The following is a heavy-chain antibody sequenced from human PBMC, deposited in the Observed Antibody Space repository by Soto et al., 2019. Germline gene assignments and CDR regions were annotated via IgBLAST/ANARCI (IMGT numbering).Heavy chain of an antibody. J-gene: IGHJ6*02. D-gene: IGHD5-18*01. CDR3: ARSTRGYSYGYSPYGMDV. V-gene: IGHV1-69*06. Sequence: SVKVSCKASGGTFSSYAISWVRQAPGQGLEWMGGIIPIFGTANYAQKFQGRVTITADKSTSTAYMELSSLRSEDTAVYYCARSTRGYSYGYSPYGMDVWGQGPTVTVPS. CDR2: IIPIFGTA. CDR1: GGTFSSYA.